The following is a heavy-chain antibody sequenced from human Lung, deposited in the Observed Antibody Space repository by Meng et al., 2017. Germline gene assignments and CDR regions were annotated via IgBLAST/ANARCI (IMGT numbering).Heavy chain of an antibody. V-gene: IGHV4-4*02. CDR2: IYHSGST. Sequence: QVPLAESGPGPVKPSGTLSLTCAVSGGSISSSNWWSWVRQPPGKGLEWIGEIYHSGSTNYNPSLKSRVTISVDKSKNQFSLKLSSVTAADTAVYYCARGSITMVRGVSVFDPWGQGTLVTVSS. J-gene: IGHJ5*02. D-gene: IGHD3-10*01. CDR3: ARGSITMVRGVSVFDP. CDR1: GGSISSSNW.